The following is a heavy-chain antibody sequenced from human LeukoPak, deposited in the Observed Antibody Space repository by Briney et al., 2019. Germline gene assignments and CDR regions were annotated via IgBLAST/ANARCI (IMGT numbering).Heavy chain of an antibody. CDR3: AKEGRSLQTY. J-gene: IGHJ4*02. Sequence: GGSVGLSCAASVFMFTSNGMGWVRLAPGKGLEWVANMKEDGTETYYVDSVKGRFTISRDNAKNSLYLQMNSLRVEDTAVYYCAKEGRSLQTYWGQGTLVTVSS. CDR1: VFMFTSNG. CDR2: MKEDGTET. V-gene: IGHV3-7*03. D-gene: IGHD5-24*01.